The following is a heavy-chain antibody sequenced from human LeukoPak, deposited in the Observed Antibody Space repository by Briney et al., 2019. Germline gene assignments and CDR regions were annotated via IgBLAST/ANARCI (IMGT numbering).Heavy chain of an antibody. D-gene: IGHD2-15*01. Sequence: PGGSLRLPCTASGFTFNNYNLNWVRQAPGKGLEWVSSISSSSTYIYYADSVKGRFTVSRDNAKSSVYLQMNSLRSEDTAVYYCARPTWSYNAFDIWGRGTLVTVSS. J-gene: IGHJ3*02. V-gene: IGHV3-21*01. CDR2: ISSSSTYI. CDR1: GFTFNNYN. CDR3: ARPTWSYNAFDI.